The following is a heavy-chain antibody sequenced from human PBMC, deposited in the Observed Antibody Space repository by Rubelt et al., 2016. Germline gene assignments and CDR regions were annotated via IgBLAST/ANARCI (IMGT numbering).Heavy chain of an antibody. J-gene: IGHJ6*02. CDR2: IKRKTDGGTT. V-gene: IGHV3-15*07. D-gene: IGHD5-18*01. Sequence: EVQLVESGGVVVQPGGSLRLSCAASGFTFDDYAMHWVRQAPGKGLEWVGRIKRKTDGGTTDYAAPVKGRFTISRDDSKNTRELQMNSLKTEDTAVYYCTTGHRYSYGSYARGMDVWGQGTTVTVSS. CDR3: TTGHRYSYGSYARGMDV. CDR1: GFTFDDYA.